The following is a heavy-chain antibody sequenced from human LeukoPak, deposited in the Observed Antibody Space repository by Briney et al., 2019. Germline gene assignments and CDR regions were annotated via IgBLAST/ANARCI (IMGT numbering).Heavy chain of an antibody. Sequence: GGSLRLSCAASGFTFSDYYMSWIRQAPGKGLEWVSYISSSGSTIYYADSVKGRFTISRDNAKNSLYLQMNSLRAEDTAVYYCARGWDIVVVPAATFDYWGQGTLVTVSS. V-gene: IGHV3-11*01. CDR2: ISSSGSTI. CDR3: ARGWDIVVVPAATFDY. J-gene: IGHJ4*02. CDR1: GFTFSDYY. D-gene: IGHD2-2*01.